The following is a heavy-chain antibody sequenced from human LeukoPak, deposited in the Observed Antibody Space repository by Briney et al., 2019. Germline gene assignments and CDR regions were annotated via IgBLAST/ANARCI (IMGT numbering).Heavy chain of an antibody. CDR1: GFTVSDKH. Sequence: GGSLRLSCAVSGFTVSDKHMSWVRQAPGKGLEWVSTIYSGGNTFYADSVKGRFTISRDNSKNTLYLQMNSLRAEDTAVYYCARDSSGPLYWGQGTLVTVSS. J-gene: IGHJ4*02. D-gene: IGHD6-19*01. V-gene: IGHV3-66*01. CDR2: IYSGGNT. CDR3: ARDSSGPLY.